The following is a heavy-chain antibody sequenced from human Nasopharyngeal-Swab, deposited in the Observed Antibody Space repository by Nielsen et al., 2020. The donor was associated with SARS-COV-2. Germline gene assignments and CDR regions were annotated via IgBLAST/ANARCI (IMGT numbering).Heavy chain of an antibody. CDR3: ARFGSGTPGYMDV. CDR2: INSDGSST. J-gene: IGHJ6*03. Sequence: GESLKISCAASGFTFSSYWMHWVRQAPGKGLVWVSRINSDGSSTSYADSVKGRFTISRDNAKNTLYLQMNSLRAEDTAVYYCARFGSGTPGYMDVWGKGTTVTVSS. D-gene: IGHD3-10*01. CDR1: GFTFSSYW. V-gene: IGHV3-74*01.